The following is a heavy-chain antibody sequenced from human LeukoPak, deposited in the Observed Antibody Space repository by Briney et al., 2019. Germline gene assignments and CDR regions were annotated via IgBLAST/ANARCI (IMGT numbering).Heavy chain of an antibody. CDR2: IIPIFGTA. D-gene: IGHD6-19*01. CDR1: GGTFSSYA. Sequence: SVKVSCKASGGTFSSYAISWVRQAPGQGLEWMGGIIPIFGTANYAQKFQGRVTITTDESTSTAYMELSSLRSEDTAVYYCAREFRIAVAGLDYWGQGTLVTVSS. J-gene: IGHJ4*02. V-gene: IGHV1-69*05. CDR3: AREFRIAVAGLDY.